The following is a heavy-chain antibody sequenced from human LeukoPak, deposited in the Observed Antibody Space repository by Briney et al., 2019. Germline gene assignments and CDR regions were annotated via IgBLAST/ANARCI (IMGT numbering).Heavy chain of an antibody. Sequence: RTSETLSLTCAVYGGSFSGYYWSWIRQPPGKGLEWIGEINHSGSTNYNPSLKSRVTISVDTSKNQFSLKLSSVTAADTAVYYCARDGVVVVAATQHYYYGMDVWGQGTTVTVSS. CDR3: ARDGVVVVAATQHYYYGMDV. V-gene: IGHV4-34*01. D-gene: IGHD2-15*01. CDR2: INHSGST. CDR1: GGSFSGYY. J-gene: IGHJ6*02.